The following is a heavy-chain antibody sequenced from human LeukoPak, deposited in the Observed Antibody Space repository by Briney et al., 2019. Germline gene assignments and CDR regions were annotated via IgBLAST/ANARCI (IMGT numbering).Heavy chain of an antibody. J-gene: IGHJ5*02. CDR1: GFKFSEFD. D-gene: IGHD5-24*01. Sequence: PGGSLRLSCAASGFKFSEFDMHWVRQVTGRRPEWVSSIGIGGDTYYADSVKGRFNISRDNAIKSLYLQTHDLRIGDTAVYYCATVDGSGRMILDLWGQGTQVTVSS. CDR2: IGIGGDT. V-gene: IGHV3-13*01. CDR3: ATVDGSGRMILDL.